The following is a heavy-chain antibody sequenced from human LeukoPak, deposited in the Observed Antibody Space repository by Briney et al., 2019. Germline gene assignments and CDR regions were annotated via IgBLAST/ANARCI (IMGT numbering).Heavy chain of an antibody. Sequence: GGSLRLSCAASGFTLSSYSMNWVRQAPGKGLEWVSSISSSSSYIYYADSVKGRFTISRDNAKNSLYLQMNSLRAEDTAVYYCARSLTIYYDSSGYHHFDYWGQGTLVTVSS. CDR1: GFTLSSYS. D-gene: IGHD3-22*01. J-gene: IGHJ4*02. CDR2: ISSSSSYI. V-gene: IGHV3-21*01. CDR3: ARSLTIYYDSSGYHHFDY.